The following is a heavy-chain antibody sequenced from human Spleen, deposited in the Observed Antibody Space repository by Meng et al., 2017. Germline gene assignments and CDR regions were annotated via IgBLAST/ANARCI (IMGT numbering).Heavy chain of an antibody. CDR3: AKAWVVESVSGWWYYFDY. V-gene: IGHV3-15*01. D-gene: IGHD6-19*01. Sequence: GESLKISCAASGFYFNNAWMSWVRQAPGKGPEWVGRIKSNTDGGTTDYAAPVTGRFTISRDDSTNTLFLQLNRLKIDDTAVYYCAKAWVVESVSGWWYYFDYWGQGTLVTVS. CDR2: IKSNTDGGTT. CDR1: GFYFNNAW. J-gene: IGHJ4*02.